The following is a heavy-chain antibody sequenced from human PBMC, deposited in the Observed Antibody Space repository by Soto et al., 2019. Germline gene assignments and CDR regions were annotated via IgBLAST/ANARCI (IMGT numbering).Heavy chain of an antibody. J-gene: IGHJ4*02. D-gene: IGHD3-22*01. CDR3: ARDPTYYYDSSGYPYFDH. Sequence: QVQLVESGGGVVQPGRSLRLSCAASGFTFSNYAMHWVRQAPGKGLEWVALISYDGSNKYFADSVKGRFTISRDNSKNTLYLQMNSLRAEDTAVYYCARDPTYYYDSSGYPYFDHWGQGTLVTVSS. CDR2: ISYDGSNK. CDR1: GFTFSNYA. V-gene: IGHV3-30-3*01.